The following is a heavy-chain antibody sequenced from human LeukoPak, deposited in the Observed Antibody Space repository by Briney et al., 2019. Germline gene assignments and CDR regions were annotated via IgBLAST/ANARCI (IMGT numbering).Heavy chain of an antibody. CDR1: GGSISSSSYY. D-gene: IGHD6-13*01. J-gene: IGHJ5*02. V-gene: IGHV4-39*07. Sequence: PSETLSLTCTVSGGSISSSSYYWGWIRQPPGKGLEWIGSIYYSGSTYYNPSLKSRVTISVDTSKNQFSLKLSSVTAADTAVYYCARVGAAAGTPYNWFDPWGQGTLVTVSS. CDR3: ARVGAAAGTPYNWFDP. CDR2: IYYSGST.